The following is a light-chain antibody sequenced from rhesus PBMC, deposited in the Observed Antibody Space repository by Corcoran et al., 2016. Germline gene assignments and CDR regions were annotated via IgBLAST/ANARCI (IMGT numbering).Light chain of an antibody. Sequence: IVMTQTPLSLPVSPGEPASISCKSSQSLLDSDGSTWLDLDPQTPGQSPQFLIYRVSHLVFGVPDRFMGSGSGTEFTLKISRVEAEDVRVYYGIQGKDFPVTFGPGTKVDIK. J-gene: IGKJ3*01. CDR3: IQGKDFPVT. CDR1: QSLLDSDGSTW. CDR2: RVS. V-gene: IGKV2-90*01.